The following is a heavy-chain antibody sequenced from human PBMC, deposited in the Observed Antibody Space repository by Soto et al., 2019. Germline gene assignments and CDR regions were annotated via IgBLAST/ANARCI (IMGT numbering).Heavy chain of an antibody. J-gene: IGHJ5*02. Sequence: SETLSLTCAVSGDSITGDNWWSWVRQPPGKGLEWIGEIHHSGATNYTPSLKSRVTISVETSKNQFSLKLGSVTAADTAVYYCARTPDGSWPTWFDPWGQGTLVTVSS. CDR1: GDSITGDNW. V-gene: IGHV4-4*02. D-gene: IGHD6-13*01. CDR2: IHHSGAT. CDR3: ARTPDGSWPTWFDP.